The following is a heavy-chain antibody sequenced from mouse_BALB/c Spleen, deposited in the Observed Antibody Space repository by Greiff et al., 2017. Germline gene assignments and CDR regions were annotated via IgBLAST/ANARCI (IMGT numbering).Heavy chain of an antibody. D-gene: IGHD1-1*01. V-gene: IGHV14-3*02. J-gene: IGHJ3*01. Sequence: VQLKESGAELVKPGASVKLSCTASGFNIKDTYMHWVKQRPEQGLEWIGRIDPANGNTKYDPKFQGKATITADTSSNTAYLQLSSLTSEDTAVYYCARTSGSSYLFAYWGQGTLVTVSA. CDR1: GFNIKDTY. CDR2: IDPANGNT. CDR3: ARTSGSSYLFAY.